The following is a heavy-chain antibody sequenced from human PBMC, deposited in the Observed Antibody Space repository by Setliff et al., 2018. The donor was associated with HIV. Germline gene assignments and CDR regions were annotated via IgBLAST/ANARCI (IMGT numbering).Heavy chain of an antibody. V-gene: IGHV1-46*01. J-gene: IGHJ1*01. CDR1: GYTFTSYY. D-gene: IGHD6-6*01. CDR3: ARDHAPSSSASYFQH. CDR2: INPSSGST. Sequence: ASVKVSCKASGYTFTSYYMHWVRQAPGQGLEWMGIINPSSGSTTYAQKFQGRVTMTRDTSTSTVYMELSSLRSEGTAVYYCARDHAPSSSASYFQHWGQGTPVTVSS.